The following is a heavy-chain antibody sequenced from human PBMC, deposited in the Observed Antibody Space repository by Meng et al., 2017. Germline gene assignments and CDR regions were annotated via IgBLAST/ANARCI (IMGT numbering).Heavy chain of an antibody. V-gene: IGHV4-30-4*01. D-gene: IGHD5-12*01. CDR2: IYYSGST. CDR1: GGSISSGDYY. J-gene: IGHJ5*02. Sequence: QVQLQESGPGLVKPSQTPSLAFTVSGGSISSGDYYWSWIRQPPGKGLEWIGYIYYSGSTYYNPSLKSRVTISIDTSKNQFSLKLSSVTAADTAVYYCARGARRLNWFDPWGQGTLVTVSS. CDR3: ARGARRLNWFDP.